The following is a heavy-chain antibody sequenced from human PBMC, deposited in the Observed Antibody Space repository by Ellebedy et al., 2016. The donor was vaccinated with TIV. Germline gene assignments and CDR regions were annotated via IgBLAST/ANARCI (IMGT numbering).Heavy chain of an antibody. Sequence: GESLKISCAASGFTFTSYSMNWVRQAPGKGLEWVSSISSTGYYIYYADSLKGRFTISRDDARNSLYLQMDSLRAEDTAVYYCARDLYSGEYDVFDYWGQGTLVTVSS. V-gene: IGHV3-21*06. CDR2: ISSTGYYI. J-gene: IGHJ4*02. D-gene: IGHD4-17*01. CDR3: ARDLYSGEYDVFDY. CDR1: GFTFTSYS.